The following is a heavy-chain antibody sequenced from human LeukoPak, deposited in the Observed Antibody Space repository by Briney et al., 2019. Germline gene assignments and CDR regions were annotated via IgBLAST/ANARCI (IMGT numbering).Heavy chain of an antibody. J-gene: IGHJ4*02. CDR2: ISGSGGST. V-gene: IGHV3-23*01. CDR1: GFTFSSYA. CDR3: AKARLMFGVAEFDY. D-gene: IGHD3-3*01. Sequence: GGSLRLSCAASGFTFSSYAMSWVRQAPGKGLEWVSAISGSGGSTYYADSVKGRFTIFRDNSKNTLYLQMNSLRAEDTAVYYCAKARLMFGVAEFDYWGQGTLVTVSS.